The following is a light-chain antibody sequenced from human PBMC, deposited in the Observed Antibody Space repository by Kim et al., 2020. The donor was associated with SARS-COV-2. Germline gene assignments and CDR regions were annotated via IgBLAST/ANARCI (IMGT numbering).Light chain of an antibody. Sequence: PGKTARITCGGNNIGSKSVHWYQQKPGQAPVLVIYYDSDRPSGIPERFSGSNSGNTATLTISRVEAGDEADYYCQVWDSSSDPRVFGGRTQLTVL. CDR3: QVWDSSSDPRV. CDR2: YDS. J-gene: IGLJ2*01. V-gene: IGLV3-21*04. CDR1: NIGSKS.